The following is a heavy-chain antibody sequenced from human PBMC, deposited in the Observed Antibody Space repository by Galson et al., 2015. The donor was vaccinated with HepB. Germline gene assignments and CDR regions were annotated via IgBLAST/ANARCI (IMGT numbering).Heavy chain of an antibody. Sequence: QSGAEVKKPGESLKISCKGSGYGFTSYWIGWVRQMPGKGLEWMGIIYPGDSDTRYSPSFQGQVTISADKSISTAYLQWSSLKASDTAMYYCARRGGACSGGSCYMNYYYGMDVWGQGTTVTVSS. D-gene: IGHD2-15*01. CDR3: ARRGGACSGGSCYMNYYYGMDV. J-gene: IGHJ6*02. CDR2: IYPGDSDT. CDR1: GYGFTSYW. V-gene: IGHV5-51*03.